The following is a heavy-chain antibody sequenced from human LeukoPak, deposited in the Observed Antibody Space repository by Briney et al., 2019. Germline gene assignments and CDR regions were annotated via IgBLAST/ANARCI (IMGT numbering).Heavy chain of an antibody. CDR2: IYYSGST. CDR3: ARDHQYYDFWSGQDAFDI. J-gene: IGHJ3*02. Sequence: SETLSLTCTVSGGSFRTYYWTWIRQPPGKGLEWIAYIYYSGSTNYNPSLKSRVTMSVDTSKNQFSLKLSSVTAADTAVYYCARDHQYYDFWSGQDAFDIWGQGTMVTVSS. V-gene: IGHV4-59*12. CDR1: GGSFRTYY. D-gene: IGHD3-3*01.